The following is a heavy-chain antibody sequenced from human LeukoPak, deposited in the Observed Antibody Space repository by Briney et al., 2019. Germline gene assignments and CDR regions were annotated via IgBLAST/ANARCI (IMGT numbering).Heavy chain of an antibody. D-gene: IGHD6-13*01. CDR1: GGTFSSYA. V-gene: IGHV1-69*05. CDR3: AREVGSSLVY. Sequence: ASVKVSCKASGGTFSSYAISWVRQAPGQGLEWMGGIIPIFGTANYAQKFQGRVTITTDESTSTAYMELSSLRSVDTAAYYCAREVGSSLVYWGQGTLVTVSS. J-gene: IGHJ4*02. CDR2: IIPIFGTA.